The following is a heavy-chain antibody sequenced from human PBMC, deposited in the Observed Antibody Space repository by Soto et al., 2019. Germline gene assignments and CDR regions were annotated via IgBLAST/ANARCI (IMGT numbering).Heavy chain of an antibody. J-gene: IGHJ6*02. CDR1: GGSISSGGYS. D-gene: IGHD5-12*01. CDR2: IYHSGST. CDR3: ASYSGYGSYYYGMDV. V-gene: IGHV4-30-2*01. Sequence: SETLSLTCAVSGGSISSGGYSWSWIRQPPGKGLEWIGYIYHSGSTYYNPSLKSRVTISVDRSKNQFSLKLSSVTAADTAVYYCASYSGYGSYYYGMDVWGQGTTVTVSS.